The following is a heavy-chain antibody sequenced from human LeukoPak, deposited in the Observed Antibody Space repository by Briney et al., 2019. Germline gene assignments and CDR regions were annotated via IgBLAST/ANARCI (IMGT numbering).Heavy chain of an antibody. V-gene: IGHV1-46*01. CDR3: ARAGVWDYSDSSGYHNGAFDI. Sequence: ASVKVSCKASGYTFTSYYMHWVRQAPGQGLEWMGIINPSGGSTSYAQKFQGRVIMTRDTSTSTVYMELSRLRSDDTAVYYCARAGVWDYSDSSGYHNGAFDIWGQGTMVTVSS. J-gene: IGHJ3*02. D-gene: IGHD3-22*01. CDR1: GYTFTSYY. CDR2: INPSGGST.